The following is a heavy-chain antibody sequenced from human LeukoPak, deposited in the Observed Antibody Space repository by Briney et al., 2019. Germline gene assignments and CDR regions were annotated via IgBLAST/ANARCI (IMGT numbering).Heavy chain of an antibody. V-gene: IGHV3-23*01. CDR2: ISDIGGST. D-gene: IGHD6-19*01. CDR3: AKDLSRAVAADWFDP. Sequence: GGSLRLSCAASGFTFSNYDMSWVRQAPGKGLEWVSSISDIGGSTYYADSVKGRFTISRDNSKNTLYLQMTNLRAADTAVYYCAKDLSRAVAADWFDPWDQGFLVTVSS. CDR1: GFTFSNYD. J-gene: IGHJ5*02.